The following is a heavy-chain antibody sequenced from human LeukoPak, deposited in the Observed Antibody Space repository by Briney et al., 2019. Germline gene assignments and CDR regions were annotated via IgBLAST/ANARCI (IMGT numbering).Heavy chain of an antibody. Sequence: GGSLRLSCAASGFTFDDYAMHWVRQAPGKGLEWVTLISGDGGSTYYADSVKGRFTISRDNSKNSLYLQMNSLRTEDTALYYCAKDMWRFGELDYDYWGQGTLVTVSS. CDR3: AKDMWRFGELDYDY. CDR2: ISGDGGST. D-gene: IGHD3-10*01. J-gene: IGHJ4*02. CDR1: GFTFDDYA. V-gene: IGHV3-43*02.